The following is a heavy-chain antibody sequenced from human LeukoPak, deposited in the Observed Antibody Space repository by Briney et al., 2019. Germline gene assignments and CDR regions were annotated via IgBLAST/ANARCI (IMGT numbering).Heavy chain of an antibody. CDR3: ARDLRGYYSYYYYYYMDV. V-gene: IGHV1-46*01. D-gene: IGHD1-26*01. CDR1: GYTFTSYY. CDR2: INPTGGST. J-gene: IGHJ6*03. Sequence: GASVKVSCKASGYTFTSYYMHWVRQAPGQGLEWMGLINPTGGSTGYAQKFQGRVTMTRDMSTSTAYMELRSLRSDDTAVYYCARDLRGYYSYYYYYYMDVWGKGTTVTVSS.